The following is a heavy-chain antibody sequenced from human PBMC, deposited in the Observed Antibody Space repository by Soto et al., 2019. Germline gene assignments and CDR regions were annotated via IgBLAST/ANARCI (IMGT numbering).Heavy chain of an antibody. J-gene: IGHJ4*02. V-gene: IGHV3-23*01. Sequence: EVQLLESGGGLVQPGGSLRLSCAASGFTFSSYAMSWVRQAPGKGLEWVSAISDSGGSTYYADSVKGRFTISRDNAKNALYLQMNGLRAEDTAVYYCARDQGESDFDYWGQGTLVTVSS. CDR2: ISDSGGST. CDR3: ARDQGESDFDY. CDR1: GFTFSSYA.